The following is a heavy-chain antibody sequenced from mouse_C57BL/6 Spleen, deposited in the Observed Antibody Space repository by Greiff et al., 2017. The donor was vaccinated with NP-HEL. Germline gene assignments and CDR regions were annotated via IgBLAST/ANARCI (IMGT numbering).Heavy chain of an antibody. D-gene: IGHD1-1*01. CDR2: INYDGSST. CDR3: ARGGTTVVYFDY. V-gene: IGHV5-16*01. Sequence: EVMLVESEGGLVQPGSSMKLSCTASGFTFSDYYMAWVRQVPEKGLEWVANINYDGSSTYYLDSLKSRFIISRDNAKNILYLQMSSLKSEDTATYYCARGGTTVVYFDYWGQGTTLTVSS. J-gene: IGHJ2*01. CDR1: GFTFSDYY.